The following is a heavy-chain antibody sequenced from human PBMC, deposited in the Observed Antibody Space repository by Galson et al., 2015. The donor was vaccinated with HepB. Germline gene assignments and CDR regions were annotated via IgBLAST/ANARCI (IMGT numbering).Heavy chain of an antibody. D-gene: IGHD5-18*01. CDR2: IWYDGSNK. CDR3: ARDYNPYSYGSCYFDY. Sequence: SLRLSCAASGFTFSSYGMHWVRQAPGKGLEWVAVIWYDGSNKYYADSVKGRFTISRDNSKNTLYLQMNSLRAEDTAVYYCARDYNPYSYGSCYFDYWGQGTLVTVSP. V-gene: IGHV3-33*08. CDR1: GFTFSSYG. J-gene: IGHJ4*02.